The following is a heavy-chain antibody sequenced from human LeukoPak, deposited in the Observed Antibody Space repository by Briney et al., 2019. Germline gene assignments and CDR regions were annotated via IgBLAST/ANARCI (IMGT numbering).Heavy chain of an antibody. J-gene: IGHJ4*02. D-gene: IGHD6-13*01. CDR3: ARVSGYSGTWYVDY. V-gene: IGHV3-33*08. CDR2: IWYDGSNK. CDR1: GFTFSSYE. Sequence: PGGSLRLSCAASGFTFSSYEMNWVRQAPGKGLEWVAIIWYDGSNKYYADFVKGRFTTSRDNSKNTLYLQMNSLRADDTAVYYCARVSGYSGTWYVDYWGQGTLVTVSS.